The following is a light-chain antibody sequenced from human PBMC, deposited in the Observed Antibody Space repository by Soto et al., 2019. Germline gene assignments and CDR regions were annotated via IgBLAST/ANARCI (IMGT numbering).Light chain of an antibody. J-gene: IGKJ1*01. V-gene: IGKV3-11*01. CDR1: QSVSSY. CDR2: DAS. Sequence: VLTQAPATLSLYPGERATLSCRASQSVSSYLAWYQQKPGQAPRLLIYDASNRATGIPARFSGSGSGTDFTLTISSLEPEDFAVYYCQQRSNWPWTFGQGTKVDIK. CDR3: QQRSNWPWT.